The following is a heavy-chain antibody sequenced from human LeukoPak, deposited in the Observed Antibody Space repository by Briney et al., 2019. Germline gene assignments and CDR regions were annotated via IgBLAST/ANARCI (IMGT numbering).Heavy chain of an antibody. V-gene: IGHV4-39*07. J-gene: IGHJ4*02. D-gene: IGHD3-16*01. CDR2: IHYSGST. CDR3: ARGGGLRLGETYYFDY. Sequence: SETLSLTCTVSGGSISSSSYYWGWIRQPPGKGLEWIGSIHYSGSTYYNPSLKSRVTISVDTSKNQFSLKLSSVTAADTAVYYCARGGGLRLGETYYFDYWGQGTLVTVSS. CDR1: GGSISSSSYY.